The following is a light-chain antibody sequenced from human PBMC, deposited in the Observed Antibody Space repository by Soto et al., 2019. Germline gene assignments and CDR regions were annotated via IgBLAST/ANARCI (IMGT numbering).Light chain of an antibody. V-gene: IGLV3-21*04. J-gene: IGLJ2*01. CDR2: YDS. Sequence: SYELTQPPSVSVAPGKTARITCGGNNIGSKSVHWYQQKPGQSPLLVIYYDSDRPSGIPERFSGSNSGNTATLTISRVEAGDEADSYCQVWDSSSDHVVFGGVTKLTV. CDR3: QVWDSSSDHVV. CDR1: NIGSKS.